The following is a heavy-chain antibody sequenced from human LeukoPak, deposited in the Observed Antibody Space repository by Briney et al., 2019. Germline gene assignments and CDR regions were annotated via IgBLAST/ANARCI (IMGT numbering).Heavy chain of an antibody. Sequence: SVKVSCKASGGTFSSYAISWVRQAPGQGLEWMGGIIPIFGTANYAQKFQGRVTITADESTSTAYMELSSLRSEDTAVYYCARDQGLILRSLGINGPLDVWGQGTTVTVSS. CDR3: ARDQGLILRSLGINGPLDV. J-gene: IGHJ6*02. V-gene: IGHV1-69*13. CDR1: GGTFSSYA. D-gene: IGHD7-27*01. CDR2: IIPIFGTA.